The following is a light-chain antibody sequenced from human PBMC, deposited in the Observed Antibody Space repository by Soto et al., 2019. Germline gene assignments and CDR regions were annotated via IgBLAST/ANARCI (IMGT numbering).Light chain of an antibody. CDR1: QSVSSY. Sequence: EIVLTQSPATLALSPGERAPLSCRASQSVSSYLAWYQQKPGKAPRLLIYDASNRATGIPARFSGSGSGTDFTLTISSLEPEDSAVYYCPQRSHWPPITFGQGPLPEI. V-gene: IGKV3-11*01. CDR3: PQRSHWPPIT. CDR2: DAS. J-gene: IGKJ5*01.